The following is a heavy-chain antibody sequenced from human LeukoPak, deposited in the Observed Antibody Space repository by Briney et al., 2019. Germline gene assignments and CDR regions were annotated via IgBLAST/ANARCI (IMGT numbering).Heavy chain of an antibody. CDR3: VVSYLYAFDI. J-gene: IGHJ3*02. V-gene: IGHV3-64D*09. Sequence: GGSLRLSCSASGFTFSSYAMHWVRQATGKGLEYVSAISCNGGSTYYADSVKGRFTISRDNYKNTLNLQMSSLRAEDTAVYYCVVSYLYAFDIWGQGTMVTVSS. CDR2: ISCNGGST. CDR1: GFTFSSYA. D-gene: IGHD5-18*01.